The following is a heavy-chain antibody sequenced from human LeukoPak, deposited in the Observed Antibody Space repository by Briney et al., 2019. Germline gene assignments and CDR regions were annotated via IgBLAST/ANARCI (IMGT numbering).Heavy chain of an antibody. CDR2: ISSNGGST. Sequence: GGSLRLSCAASGLTFSSYAMHWVRQAPGKGLEYVSAISSNGGSTYYADSVKGRFTISRDNSKNTLYLQMGSLRAEDMAVYYCASRDYDYWGQGPWSPSPQ. V-gene: IGHV3-64*02. CDR3: ASRDYDY. J-gene: IGHJ4*02. CDR1: GLTFSSYA.